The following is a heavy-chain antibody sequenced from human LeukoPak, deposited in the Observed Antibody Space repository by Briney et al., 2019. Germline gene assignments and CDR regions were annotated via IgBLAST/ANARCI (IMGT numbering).Heavy chain of an antibody. V-gene: IGHV4-34*01. CDR2: INHSEST. CDR1: GGCFSGYY. CDR3: ARASTVTTYWFDP. D-gene: IGHD4-17*01. Sequence: SETLSLTCAVYGGCFSGYYSSWIRQPPGKGLEWMGEINHSESTNYNPSLKSRVTISLDTHKNQFSLKLSSGTAAETAVYYCARASTVTTYWFDPWGQGTLVTVS. J-gene: IGHJ5*02.